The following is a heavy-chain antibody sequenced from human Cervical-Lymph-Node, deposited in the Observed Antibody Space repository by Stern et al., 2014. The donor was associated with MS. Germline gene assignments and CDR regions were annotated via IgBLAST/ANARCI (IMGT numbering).Heavy chain of an antibody. Sequence: QVQLVESEGGVVQPGRSLRLSCAASGFTFSSYGMPWVRQAPGQGLDWVAVTLYDGSNKYYADSVKGRFTISRDNSKNTLYLQMNSLRAEDTAVYYCARDSSTSVGAFDIWGQGTMVTVSS. CDR2: TLYDGSNK. CDR3: ARDSSTSVGAFDI. CDR1: GFTFSSYG. J-gene: IGHJ3*02. V-gene: IGHV3-33*01.